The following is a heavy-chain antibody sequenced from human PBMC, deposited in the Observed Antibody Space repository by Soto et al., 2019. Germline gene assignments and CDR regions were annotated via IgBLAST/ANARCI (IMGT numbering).Heavy chain of an antibody. D-gene: IGHD3-16*02. CDR1: NGSISTTSYN. J-gene: IGHJ4*02. CDR3: ARHGSF. V-gene: IGHV4-39*01. CDR2: IFYTGTT. Sequence: QMQLQAAGPGLVKPSETLSLTCTVSNGSISTTSYNWGWIRQSPGKGLEWIGTIFYTGTTSYNPCLKSLVTRPVDTSTNKLSLKLASVTAADTALYYCARHGSFWGQGILVVVSS.